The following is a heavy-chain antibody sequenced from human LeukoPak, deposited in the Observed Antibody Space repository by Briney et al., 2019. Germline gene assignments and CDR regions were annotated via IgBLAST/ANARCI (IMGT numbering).Heavy chain of an antibody. CDR2: INHSGST. Sequence: PSETLSLTCAVYGGYLSCYYWSWIRQPPAKELEWIGEINHSGSTNYHPALKSRLTISVDTSNDQFSLKLSSVTAADTAVYYCARPAGGGYYDSSDPRGAFDIWGQGTMVTVSS. V-gene: IGHV4-34*01. CDR1: GGYLSCYY. J-gene: IGHJ3*02. CDR3: ARPAGGGYYDSSDPRGAFDI. D-gene: IGHD3-22*01.